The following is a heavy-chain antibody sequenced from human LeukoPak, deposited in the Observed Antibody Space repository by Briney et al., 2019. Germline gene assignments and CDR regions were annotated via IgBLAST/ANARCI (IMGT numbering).Heavy chain of an antibody. J-gene: IGHJ4*02. CDR1: GFTVSSNY. Sequence: TGGSLRLSCAASGFTVSSNYMSWVRQAPGKGLEWVSVIYSGGSTYYADSEKGRFTISRDNSKNTLYLQMNSLRAEDTAVYYCARDQAGRGGFDYWGQGTLVTVSS. V-gene: IGHV3-66*01. CDR3: ARDQAGRGGFDY. CDR2: IYSGGST. D-gene: IGHD6-19*01.